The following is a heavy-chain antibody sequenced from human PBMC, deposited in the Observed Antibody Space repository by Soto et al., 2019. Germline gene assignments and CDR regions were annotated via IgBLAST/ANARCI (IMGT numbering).Heavy chain of an antibody. J-gene: IGHJ4*02. CDR3: ARGGYSSGWDN. CDR2: IIAIFGAA. Sequence: QVQLVQSGAEVKKPGSSVKVSCKASGGTFSTFAVSWVRQAPGQGLEWMGGIIAIFGAAHYPQQFQGRVTITTDESTATAYMELSSLRPEDTAVYYCARGGYSSGWDNWGQGTLITVSS. D-gene: IGHD6-19*01. V-gene: IGHV1-69*01. CDR1: GGTFSTFA.